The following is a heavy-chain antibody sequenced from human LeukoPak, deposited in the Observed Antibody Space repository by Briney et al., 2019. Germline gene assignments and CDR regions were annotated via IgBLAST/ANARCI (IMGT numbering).Heavy chain of an antibody. Sequence: GGSLRLSCAASGFTFSSYSMNWVRQAPGKGLEWVSSISSSSSYIYYADSVKGRFTISRDNAKNSLYLQMNSLRAEDTAEYYCARGRRYYYDSSGYYYTRWGQGTLVTVSS. D-gene: IGHD3-22*01. J-gene: IGHJ4*02. CDR1: GFTFSSYS. CDR3: ARGRRYYYDSSGYYYTR. CDR2: ISSSSSYI. V-gene: IGHV3-21*01.